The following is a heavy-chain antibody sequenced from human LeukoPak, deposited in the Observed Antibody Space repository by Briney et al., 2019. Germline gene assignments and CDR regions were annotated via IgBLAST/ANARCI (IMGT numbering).Heavy chain of an antibody. CDR1: GFTFINYS. Sequence: GGSLRLSCAASGFTFINYSMNWVRKAPGKGLEWVSSISSSSSYIYYADSVKGRFTISRDNAKNSLYLQMNSLRAEDTAVYYCARGMVRGVSGGFDYWGQGTLVTVSS. V-gene: IGHV3-21*01. D-gene: IGHD3-10*01. CDR3: ARGMVRGVSGGFDY. CDR2: ISSSSSYI. J-gene: IGHJ4*02.